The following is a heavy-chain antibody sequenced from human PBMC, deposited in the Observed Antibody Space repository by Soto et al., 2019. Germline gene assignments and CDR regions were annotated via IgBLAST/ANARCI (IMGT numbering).Heavy chain of an antibody. CDR1: GFTFTSSA. J-gene: IGHJ3*01. CDR2: IVVGSGNT. D-gene: IGHD3-22*01. Sequence: PRASVKVSCKASGFTFTSSAVQWVRQARGQRLEWIGWIVVGSGNTNYAQKFQERVTITRDMSTSTAYMELSSLRSEDTAVYYCATLPDYYDSSGYYYPPWGQGTMVTVSS. CDR3: ATLPDYYDSSGYYYPP. V-gene: IGHV1-58*01.